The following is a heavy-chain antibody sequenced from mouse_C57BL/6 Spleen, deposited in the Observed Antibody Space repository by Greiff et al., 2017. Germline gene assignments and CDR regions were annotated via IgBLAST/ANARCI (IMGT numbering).Heavy chain of an antibody. J-gene: IGHJ4*01. Sequence: QVQLQQSGPELVRPGASVKISCKAPGYTFTSHWMQWVRQRPGQGLEWIGEIFPGSGSTYYNEKFKGKATLTVDTSSSTAYMQLSSLTSEDSAVYFWARSVYGSSYHYAMDYWGQGTSVTVSS. CDR1: GYTFTSHW. D-gene: IGHD1-1*01. CDR2: IFPGSGST. CDR3: ARSVYGSSYHYAMDY. V-gene: IGHV1-56*01.